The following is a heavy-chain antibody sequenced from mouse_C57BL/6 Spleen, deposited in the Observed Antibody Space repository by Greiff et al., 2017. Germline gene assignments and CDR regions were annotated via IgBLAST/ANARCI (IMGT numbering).Heavy chain of an antibody. CDR2: IYPRDGST. CDR3: ARGRIITTVVARDSMDY. Sequence: VQLQQSDAELVKPGASVKISCKVSGYTFTDHTIHWMKQRPEQGLEWIGYIYPRDGSTKYNEKFKGKATLTADKSSSTAYMQLNSLTSEYSAVYFCARGRIITTVVARDSMDYWGQGTSVTVSS. CDR1: GYTFTDHT. J-gene: IGHJ4*01. D-gene: IGHD1-1*01. V-gene: IGHV1-78*01.